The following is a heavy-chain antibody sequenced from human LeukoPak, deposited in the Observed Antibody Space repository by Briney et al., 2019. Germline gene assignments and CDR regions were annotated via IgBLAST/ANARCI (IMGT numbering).Heavy chain of an antibody. J-gene: IGHJ6*03. CDR2: INPNSGGT. Sequence: ASVKVSCKASGYTFTGYYMHWVRQAPGQGLEWMGWINPNSGGTNYAQKFQGRVTMTRDTSISTAYMELSRLRSDDTAVYYRARSFYSNYVYYYYYYMDVWGKGTTVTVSS. CDR1: GYTFTGYY. CDR3: ARSFYSNYVYYYYYYMDV. V-gene: IGHV1-2*02. D-gene: IGHD4-11*01.